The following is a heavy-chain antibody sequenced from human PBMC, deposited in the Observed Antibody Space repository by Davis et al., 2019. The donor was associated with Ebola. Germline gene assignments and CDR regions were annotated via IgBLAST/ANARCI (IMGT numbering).Heavy chain of an antibody. CDR1: RGSISTGYYY. J-gene: IGHJ5*01. D-gene: IGHD3-10*01. CDR3: VRSVTMIRGVIPWFDP. CDR2: INHSGSS. Sequence: MPSETLSLTCTVSRGSISTGYYYWAWIRQPPGKGLEWIGEINHSGSSKYNPSLKSRVTMSADTSKNQVSLKLSSVTAADTAVYYCVRSVTMIRGVIPWFDPWGQGTLVAVSS. V-gene: IGHV4-39*07.